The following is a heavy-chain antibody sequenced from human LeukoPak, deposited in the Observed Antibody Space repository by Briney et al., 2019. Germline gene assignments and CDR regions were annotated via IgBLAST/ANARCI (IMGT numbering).Heavy chain of an antibody. D-gene: IGHD1-26*01. CDR1: GFTFSNYA. J-gene: IGHJ3*02. CDR3: AKDPGPIGGSYFNAFDI. V-gene: IGHV3-23*01. CDR2: ISGSGGST. Sequence: GGSLRLSCAASGFTFSNYAMSWVRQAPGKGLEWVSAISGSGGSTYYADSVKGRFTISRDNSKNTLYLQMNSLRAEDTAVYYCAKDPGPIGGSYFNAFDIWGQGTMVTVSS.